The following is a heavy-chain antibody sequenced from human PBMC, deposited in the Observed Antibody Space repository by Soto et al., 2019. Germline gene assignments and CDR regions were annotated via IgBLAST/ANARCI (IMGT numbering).Heavy chain of an antibody. V-gene: IGHV1-69*13. Sequence: SVKVSCKASGGTFSSYAISWVRQAPGQGLEWMGGIIPIFGTANYAQKFQGRVTITADESTSTAYMELSSLRSEDTAVYYCARVNSNYDLPYYGMDVWGQGTTVTVSS. CDR3: ARVNSNYDLPYYGMDV. CDR1: GGTFSSYA. CDR2: IIPIFGTA. D-gene: IGHD4-4*01. J-gene: IGHJ6*02.